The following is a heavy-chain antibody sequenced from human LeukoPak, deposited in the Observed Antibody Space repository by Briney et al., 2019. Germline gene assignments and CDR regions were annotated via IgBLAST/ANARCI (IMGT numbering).Heavy chain of an antibody. V-gene: IGHV3-48*01. D-gene: IGHD6-13*01. Sequence: QAGGSLRLSCAVSGFTFSSYNMNWVRQAPGKGLEWVSYISSSSSTTYYADSVKGRFTISRDNAKNSLYLQMNSLRAEDTAVYYCATVWSPSSLYTAVWGQGTTVTVSS. J-gene: IGHJ6*02. CDR3: ATVWSPSSLYTAV. CDR1: GFTFSSYN. CDR2: ISSSSSTT.